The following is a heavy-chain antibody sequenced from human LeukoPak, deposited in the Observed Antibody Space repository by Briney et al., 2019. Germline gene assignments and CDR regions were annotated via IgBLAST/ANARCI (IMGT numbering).Heavy chain of an antibody. J-gene: IGHJ4*02. D-gene: IGHD5-12*01. Sequence: GGSLRLSCAVSGFTSSSYSMNWVSQAPGEGMEWDSIIYSGGSTYYADSVRGRFTISKDNSRSTLYLQMNRLRAEDTVVYYCARDWLEMATITLDYWGQGTLVTVSS. CDR3: ARDWLEMATITLDY. CDR2: IYSGGST. V-gene: IGHV3-66*01. CDR1: GFTSSSYS.